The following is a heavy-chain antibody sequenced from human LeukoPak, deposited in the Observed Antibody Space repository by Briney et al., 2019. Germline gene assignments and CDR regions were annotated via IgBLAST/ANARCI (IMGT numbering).Heavy chain of an antibody. D-gene: IGHD3-22*01. CDR2: IRYDGSNK. V-gene: IGHV3-30*02. CDR1: GFTFSTYG. CDR3: AKKVDYYDSSGYYHLDY. Sequence: PGGSLRLSCAASGFTFSTYGMHWVRQAPGKGLEWVAFIRYDGSNKYYADSVKGRFTISRDNSKNTLYLQMNSLRAEDTAVYYCAKKVDYYDSSGYYHLDYWGQGTLVTVSS. J-gene: IGHJ4*02.